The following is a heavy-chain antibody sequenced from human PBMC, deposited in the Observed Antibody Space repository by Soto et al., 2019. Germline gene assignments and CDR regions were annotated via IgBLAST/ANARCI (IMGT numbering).Heavy chain of an antibody. V-gene: IGHV1-46*01. CDR1: GYTFTSDY. CDR3: ARDGYNYFLAY. D-gene: IGHD5-12*01. Sequence: QVQLVQSGAEVKKPGASVKVSCKASGYTFTSDYMHWVRQAPGQGLEWMGIINPNSGGTNYAQRFQGRLTMNRDTSTSTIYMELSSLRSEDTAVYYCARDGYNYFLAYWGQGTLVTVSS. J-gene: IGHJ4*02. CDR2: INPNSGGT.